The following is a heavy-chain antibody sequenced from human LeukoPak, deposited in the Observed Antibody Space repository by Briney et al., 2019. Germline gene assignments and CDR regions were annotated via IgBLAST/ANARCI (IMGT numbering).Heavy chain of an antibody. J-gene: IGHJ4*02. D-gene: IGHD3-9*01. CDR3: AREETYSRTRSRYYDILTGYYQPYYFDY. V-gene: IGHV4-38-2*02. Sequence: SETLSLTCNVSGYSISNGFYWGWIRQPPGKGLEWIGSIYYSGSTYYNPSLKSRVTISVDTPKNQFSLKLSSVTAADTAVYYCAREETYSRTRSRYYDILTGYYQPYYFDYWGQGTLVTVSS. CDR2: IYYSGST. CDR1: GYSISNGFY.